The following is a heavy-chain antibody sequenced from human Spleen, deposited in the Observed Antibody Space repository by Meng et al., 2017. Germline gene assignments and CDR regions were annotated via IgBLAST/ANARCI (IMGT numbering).Heavy chain of an antibody. CDR2: INPKSGDT. D-gene: IGHD6-6*01. V-gene: IGHV1-2*02. Sequence: ASVKVSCKTSGYTFTDYYMHWVRQAPGQGLEWMGWINPKSGDTHYAQKFQGRVTMTTDTSISIAYMQLDSLRSDDTAVYYCARDRSGAYSSIDPWGQGTLVTVSS. J-gene: IGHJ5*02. CDR1: GYTFTDYY. CDR3: ARDRSGAYSSIDP.